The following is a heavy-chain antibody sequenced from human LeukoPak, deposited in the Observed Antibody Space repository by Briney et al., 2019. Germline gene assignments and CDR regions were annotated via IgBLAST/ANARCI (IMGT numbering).Heavy chain of an antibody. CDR3: ARAGSYYYGSGSYYYYYYMDV. D-gene: IGHD3-10*01. J-gene: IGHJ6*03. V-gene: IGHV4-4*02. CDR2: IHYSGST. CDR1: GGAISNTNW. Sequence: PSETLSLTCGVSGGAISNTNWWNWVRQPPGKGLEWIGEIHYSGSTHYDPSLKSRVIISLDKSNNHFSLKLSSVTAADTAVYYCARAGSYYYGSGSYYYYYYMDVWGKGTTVTISS.